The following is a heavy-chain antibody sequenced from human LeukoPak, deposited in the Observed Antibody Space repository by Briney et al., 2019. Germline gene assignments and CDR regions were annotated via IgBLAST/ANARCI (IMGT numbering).Heavy chain of an antibody. CDR1: GFTFSSYG. V-gene: IGHV3-21*06. CDR2: VSWNNGSI. CDR3: ARGHYGMDV. Sequence: KPGRSLRLSCAASGFTFSSYGMHWVRQAPGKGLEWVSGVSWNNGSIGYADSVKGRFTISRDNAKNSLYLQMNSLRAEDTAVYYCARGHYGMDVWGQGTTVTVSS. J-gene: IGHJ6*02.